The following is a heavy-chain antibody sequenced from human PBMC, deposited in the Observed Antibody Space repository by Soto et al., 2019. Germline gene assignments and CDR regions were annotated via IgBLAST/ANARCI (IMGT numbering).Heavy chain of an antibody. CDR2: IYWDDDK. CDR1: GFSLRAGGVG. CDR3: APSLISVNCLPPPAVFDY. V-gene: IGHV2-5*02. D-gene: IGHD1-1*01. Sequence: QITLKESGPTLVKPTQTLTLTCTFSGFSLRAGGVGVGWIRQPPGKALEWLALIYWDDDKRYSPSLKSRLTIPKDPSNHQVFLTMTNMDPVDTATYYCAPSLISVNCLPPPAVFDYWSQGAWSPSPQ. J-gene: IGHJ4*02.